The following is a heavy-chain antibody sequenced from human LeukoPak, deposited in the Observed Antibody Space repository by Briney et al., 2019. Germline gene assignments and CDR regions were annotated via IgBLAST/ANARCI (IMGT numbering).Heavy chain of an antibody. CDR2: ISAYNGNT. V-gene: IGHV1-18*01. J-gene: IGHJ3*02. CDR3: ARVKTKYYYDSSGNAFDT. CDR1: GYTFTSYG. Sequence: ASVKVSCKASGYTFTSYGISWVRQAPGQGREWMGWISAYNGNTNYAHKLHGRVTMTTETSRSTASVALRSVKSDDTAGYYCARVKTKYYYDSSGNAFDTWGQGTMVTVSS. D-gene: IGHD3-22*01.